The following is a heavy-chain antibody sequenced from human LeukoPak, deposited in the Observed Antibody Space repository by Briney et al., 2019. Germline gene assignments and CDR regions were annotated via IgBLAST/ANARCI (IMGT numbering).Heavy chain of an antibody. CDR3: ARAPLYYDSSGYYYDY. D-gene: IGHD3-22*01. CDR1: GFTFSSYS. Sequence: PGGSLRLSCAASGFTFSSYSMNWVRQAPGKGLEWVSYISSSSTIYYADSVKGRFTISRDNAKNSLYLQMNSLRAEDTAVYYCARAPLYYDSSGYYYDYWGQGTLVTVSS. CDR2: ISSSSTI. V-gene: IGHV3-48*04. J-gene: IGHJ4*02.